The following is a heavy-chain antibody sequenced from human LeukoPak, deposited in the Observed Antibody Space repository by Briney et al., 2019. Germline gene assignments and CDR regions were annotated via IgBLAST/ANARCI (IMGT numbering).Heavy chain of an antibody. CDR3: ARDPLTRSSGWYR. CDR1: GFTFSSYS. Sequence: GGSLRLSCAASGFTFSSYSMNWVRQAPGKGLEWVSYISSSSSTIYYADSVKGRFTISRDNAKNSLYLQMNSLRAEDTAVYYCARDPLTRSSGWYRWGQGTLVTVSS. J-gene: IGHJ4*02. D-gene: IGHD6-19*01. CDR2: ISSSSSTI. V-gene: IGHV3-48*01.